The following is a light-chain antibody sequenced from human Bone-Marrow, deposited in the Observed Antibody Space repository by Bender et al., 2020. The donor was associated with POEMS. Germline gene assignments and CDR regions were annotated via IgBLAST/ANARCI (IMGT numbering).Light chain of an antibody. CDR1: ALSNTY. Sequence: SSELTQPSSVSVSPGQTARITCSGDALSNTYARWLQQKPGQAPLLLIYKDSDRPSGIPERFSGSTSGTTVTLTINGAQVEDEAEYYCYSATDNNWLFGGGTKLTVL. CDR2: KDS. J-gene: IGLJ3*02. V-gene: IGLV3-27*01. CDR3: YSATDNNWL.